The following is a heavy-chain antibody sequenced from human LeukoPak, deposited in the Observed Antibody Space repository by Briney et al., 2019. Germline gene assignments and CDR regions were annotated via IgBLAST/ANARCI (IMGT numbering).Heavy chain of an antibody. CDR2: IYYSGST. Sequence: SETLSLTCTVSGGSISSSSYYWGWIRQPPGKGLEWIGSIYYSGSTYYNPSLKSRFTISVDTSKNQFSLKLSSVTAADTAVYYCARVRYYDSSGYFPRWGQGTLVTVSS. V-gene: IGHV4-39*01. CDR1: GGSISSSSYY. J-gene: IGHJ4*02. D-gene: IGHD3-22*01. CDR3: ARVRYYDSSGYFPR.